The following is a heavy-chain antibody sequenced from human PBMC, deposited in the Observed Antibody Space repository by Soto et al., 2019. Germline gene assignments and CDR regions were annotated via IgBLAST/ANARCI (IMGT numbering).Heavy chain of an antibody. CDR3: ARRPNVDVLTGYYFDS. J-gene: IGHJ4*02. CDR1: GYSFGHYW. D-gene: IGHD3-9*01. CDR2: IYPDYSDT. V-gene: IGHV5-51*01. Sequence: GESLKISCKGSGYSFGHYWIAWVRQTPGKGLEWMGLIYPDYSDTRYSPSFQGQVTISADKSVNTAYLQWNNLKASDTAIYYCARRPNVDVLTGYYFDSWGQGALVTVSS.